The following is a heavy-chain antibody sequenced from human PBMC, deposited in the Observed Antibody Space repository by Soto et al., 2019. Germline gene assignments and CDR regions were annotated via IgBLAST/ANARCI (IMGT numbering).Heavy chain of an antibody. V-gene: IGHV1-3*01. D-gene: IGHD1-1*01. J-gene: IGHJ6*02. Sequence: ASSEGPCKASGYTFTSYAMHWVRQAPGQRLEWMGWINAGNGNTKYSQKFQGRVTITRDTSASTAYMELSSLRSEDTAVYYCARGPGTGMDVWGQGTTVTVSS. CDR3: ARGPGTGMDV. CDR1: GYTFTSYA. CDR2: INAGNGNT.